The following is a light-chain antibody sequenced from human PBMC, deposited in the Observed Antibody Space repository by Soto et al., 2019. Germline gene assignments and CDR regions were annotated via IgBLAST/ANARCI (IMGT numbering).Light chain of an antibody. Sequence: AIQMTQSPSSLSASVGDRVTITCRASQGIRNDLGWYQQKPGKAPKLLIYAASSRVTGTPDRFSGSGSGTDFTLTISRLEPEDFAVYYCQQYGSSPQTFGQGTKVDIK. V-gene: IGKV1-6*01. J-gene: IGKJ1*01. CDR3: QQYGSSPQT. CDR1: QGIRND. CDR2: AAS.